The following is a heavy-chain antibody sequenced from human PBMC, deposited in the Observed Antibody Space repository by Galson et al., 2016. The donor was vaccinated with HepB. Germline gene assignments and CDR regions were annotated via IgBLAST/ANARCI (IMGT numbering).Heavy chain of an antibody. CDR3: AKDIARSNGWSRPGRNDY. D-gene: IGHD6-19*01. CDR1: EFTFSSYG. V-gene: IGHV3-23*01. CDR2: ISPSGDIT. J-gene: IGHJ4*02. Sequence: SLRLSCATSEFTFSSYGLSWVRQAPGKGLEWVSGISPSGDITYYADSVKGRFTISRDNSKNTLSLQMNSLRAEDTAVYYCAKDIARSNGWSRPGRNDYWGQGTLVSVSS.